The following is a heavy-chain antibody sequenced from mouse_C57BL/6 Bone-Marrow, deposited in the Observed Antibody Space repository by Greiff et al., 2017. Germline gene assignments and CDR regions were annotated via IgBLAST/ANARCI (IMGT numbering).Heavy chain of an antibody. Sequence: QVQLQQSGAELMKPGASVKLSCKATGYTFTGYWIEWVKQRPGHGLEWIGEILPGSGSTNYNEKFKGKAPYTADTSSNTAYMQLSSLTTEDSAIYYCARSANYYGSSLVFDYWGQGTTLTVSS. CDR3: ARSANYYGSSLVFDY. J-gene: IGHJ2*01. D-gene: IGHD1-1*01. V-gene: IGHV1-9*01. CDR2: ILPGSGST. CDR1: GYTFTGYW.